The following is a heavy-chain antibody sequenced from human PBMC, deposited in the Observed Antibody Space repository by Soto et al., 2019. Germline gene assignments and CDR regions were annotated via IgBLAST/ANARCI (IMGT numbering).Heavy chain of an antibody. J-gene: IGHJ4*02. CDR1: GDPISSGFYY. CDR3: ARGGHVGSATSCCHNF. CDR2: TFHSGAT. Sequence: SETLSLTCTVSGDPISSGFYYWTWIRQTPGKGLEWIGYTFHSGATYFNSSLEGRVSISVDTSKNQFFLKLTSVTAADTAVYYCARGGHVGSATSCCHNFWGQGTLVTVSS. D-gene: IGHD2-2*01. V-gene: IGHV4-30-4*01.